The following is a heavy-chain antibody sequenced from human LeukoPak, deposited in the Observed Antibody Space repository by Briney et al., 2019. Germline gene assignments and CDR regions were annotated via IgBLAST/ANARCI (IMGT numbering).Heavy chain of an antibody. CDR2: TSVNNGDT. CDR3: VRDQYLNVMTGFDE. J-gene: IGHJ4*02. Sequence: ASVTVSCKPSGYTFISYGISWVRQAPGQGLEWMAWTSVNNGDTKYGQKFQGRVTVTTDTSTSTVYLELRSLRPDDTAVYYCVRDQYLNVMTGFDEWGQGTLVTVSS. CDR1: GYTFISYG. V-gene: IGHV1-18*01. D-gene: IGHD3-9*01.